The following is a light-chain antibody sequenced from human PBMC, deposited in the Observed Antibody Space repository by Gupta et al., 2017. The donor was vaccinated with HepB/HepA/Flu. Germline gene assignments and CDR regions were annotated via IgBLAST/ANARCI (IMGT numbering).Light chain of an antibody. V-gene: IGLV1-47*01. CDR2: TNN. Sequence: ISCSGSSSNIGSNYVYWYQQLPGTAPKLLIYTNNQRPSGVPDRISGSKSGTSASLAISGLRAEDEADYYCAAWDDSLSALVFGGGTKLTVL. J-gene: IGLJ3*02. CDR3: AAWDDSLSALV. CDR1: SSNIGSNY.